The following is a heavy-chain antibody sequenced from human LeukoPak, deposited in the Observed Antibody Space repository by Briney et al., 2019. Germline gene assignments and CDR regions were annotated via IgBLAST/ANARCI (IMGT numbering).Heavy chain of an antibody. D-gene: IGHD6-19*01. CDR3: ATRVVAGIPYYFDH. J-gene: IGHJ4*02. CDR2: MNLNSGGS. Sequence: ASVKVSCKTSGYTFTGYYMHWVRQAPGQGLEWMGWMNLNSGGSNYAQKFQGRVTMTRDTSIGTAYMELSSLRSDDTAVYYCATRVVAGIPYYFDHWGQGTLVTVSS. V-gene: IGHV1-2*02. CDR1: GYTFTGYY.